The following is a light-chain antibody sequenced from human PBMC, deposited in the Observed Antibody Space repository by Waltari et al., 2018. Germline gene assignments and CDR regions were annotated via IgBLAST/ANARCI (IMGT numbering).Light chain of an antibody. CDR1: QSLLPSYGNTY. CDR2: GGS. Sequence: DIVMTQTPLSLHITPGEPASISCRSSQSLLPSYGNTYLHWFLQKPGQSPQLLIYGGSNRASGVPDRFSGSGSGTDFTLKISKVEAEDVGVYYCVQAVAFPYSFGQGTKVEIK. V-gene: IGKV2-40*01. J-gene: IGKJ2*03. CDR3: VQAVAFPYS.